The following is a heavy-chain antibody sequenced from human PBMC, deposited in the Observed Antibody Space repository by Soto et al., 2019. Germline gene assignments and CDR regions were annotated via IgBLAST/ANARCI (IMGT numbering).Heavy chain of an antibody. CDR3: AKDSHGLVYSTGSPDY. D-gene: IGHD2-8*02. CDR1: GFSFSKYA. Sequence: PGGSLRLSCEASGFSFSKYAMHWVRQAPGKGLAWVAVISYDGNNQYYTDFVKGRFTISRDNSKSTLYLQMNSLRPEDTAVYYCAKDSHGLVYSTGSPDYWGQGMLVTISS. CDR2: ISYDGNNQ. J-gene: IGHJ4*02. V-gene: IGHV3-30*18.